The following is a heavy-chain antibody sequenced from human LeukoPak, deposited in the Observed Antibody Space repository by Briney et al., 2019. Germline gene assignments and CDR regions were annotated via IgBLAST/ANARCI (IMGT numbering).Heavy chain of an antibody. V-gene: IGHV3-21*01. Sequence: GGSLRLPCAASGFTFNTYSMNWVRQAPGKGLEWVSSISVDSNYLYYVDSLRRRFTVSRDNTKNSLYLQMNSLRAEDTAVYYCVRVHCSGGGCYQRNDGLEIWGQGTMVTVSS. J-gene: IGHJ3*02. CDR3: VRVHCSGGGCYQRNDGLEI. CDR2: ISVDSNYL. CDR1: GFTFNTYS. D-gene: IGHD2-15*01.